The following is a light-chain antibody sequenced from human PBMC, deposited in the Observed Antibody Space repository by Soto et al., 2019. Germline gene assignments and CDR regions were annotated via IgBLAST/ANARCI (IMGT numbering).Light chain of an antibody. CDR2: GAS. CDR1: HSVGSN. V-gene: IGKV3-15*01. Sequence: VMTQSPTTLSVSPGERATLSCRASHSVGSNLAWYQQNPGQAPRLLIYGASTRATGVPARFSGSGSATQFTLTISSLQSEDSGFYYCQQYKQWPVALGGGTKVDIK. J-gene: IGKJ4*01. CDR3: QQYKQWPVA.